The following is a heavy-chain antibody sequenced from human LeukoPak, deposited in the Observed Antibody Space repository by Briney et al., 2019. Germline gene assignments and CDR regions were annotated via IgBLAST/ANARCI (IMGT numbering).Heavy chain of an antibody. D-gene: IGHD3-16*01. V-gene: IGHV3-7*03. CDR3: ARDGFGTGSD. CDR1: GLTFSNYW. Sequence: GGSLRLSCAASGLTFSNYWMDWVRQAPGKGLEWVANIKQDGSEKNYVDSVKGRFIISRDNAKNSLYLQMNTLRADDTAVYYCARDGFGTGSDWGQGTLVTVSS. CDR2: IKQDGSEK. J-gene: IGHJ4*02.